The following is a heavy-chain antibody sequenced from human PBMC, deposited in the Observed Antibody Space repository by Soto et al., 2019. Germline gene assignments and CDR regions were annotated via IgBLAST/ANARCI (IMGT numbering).Heavy chain of an antibody. V-gene: IGHV3-30*18. CDR2: ISYDGSNK. CDR1: GFTFSSYG. D-gene: IGHD2-21*01. Sequence: GGSLRLSCAASGFTFSSYGMHWVRQAPGKGLEWVAVISYDGSNKYYADSVKGRFTISRDNSKNTLYLQMNSLRAEDTAVYYCAKDPFLRDLLYYFDYWGQGTLVTVSS. CDR3: AKDPFLRDLLYYFDY. J-gene: IGHJ4*02.